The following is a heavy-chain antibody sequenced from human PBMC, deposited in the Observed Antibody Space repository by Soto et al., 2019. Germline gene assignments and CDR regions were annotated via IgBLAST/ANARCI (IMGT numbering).Heavy chain of an antibody. Sequence: GGSMRLSYAASGFTFSSYDMHWVRQATGKGLEWVSIIGTAGDTYYPGSVKGRFTISRENAKNSFYLQMNSLRAEDTAVYYCAKDALLLWFGELYYFDYWGQGTLVTVSS. CDR2: IGTAGDT. CDR1: GFTFSSYD. D-gene: IGHD3-10*01. V-gene: IGHV3-13*01. J-gene: IGHJ4*02. CDR3: AKDALLLWFGELYYFDY.